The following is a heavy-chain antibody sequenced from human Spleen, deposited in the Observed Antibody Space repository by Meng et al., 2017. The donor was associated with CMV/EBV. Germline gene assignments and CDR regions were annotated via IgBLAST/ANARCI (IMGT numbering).Heavy chain of an antibody. J-gene: IGHJ4*02. D-gene: IGHD2-2*01. V-gene: IGHV3-23*01. CDR1: LTFSSYA. CDR3: AKDVPDRRVVPAAMSDY. CDR2: ISGSGGST. Sequence: LTFSSYAMSWVRQAPGKGLEWVSAISGSGGSTYYADSVKGRFTISRDNSKNTLYLQMNSLRAEDTAVYYCAKDVPDRRVVPAAMSDYWGQGTLVTVSS.